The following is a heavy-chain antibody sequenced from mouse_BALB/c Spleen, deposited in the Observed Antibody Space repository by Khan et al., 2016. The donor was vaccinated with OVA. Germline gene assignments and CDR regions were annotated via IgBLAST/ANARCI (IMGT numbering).Heavy chain of an antibody. Sequence: VQLQQSGAELAKPGASVKMSCKASGYTFTTYWMHWVKQRPGQGLEWIGYINPTSGYTDYNEKFKDRATLSADKSSRTAYMQLSSLTSEDSAGDYCTRDRIDYWGQGTTLTVSS. CDR3: TRDRIDY. CDR2: INPTSGYT. CDR1: GYTFTTYW. J-gene: IGHJ2*01. V-gene: IGHV1-7*01.